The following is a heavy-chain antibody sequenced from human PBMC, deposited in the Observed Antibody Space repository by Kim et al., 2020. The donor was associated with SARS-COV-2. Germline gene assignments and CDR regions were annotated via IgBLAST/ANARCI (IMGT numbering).Heavy chain of an antibody. V-gene: IGHV5-10-1*01. D-gene: IGHD6-13*01. CDR3: ARFGYSSSWYQPPYYYYYGMDV. CDR1: GYSFTSYW. Sequence: GESLRISCKGSGYSFTSYWISWVRQMPGKGLEWMGRIDPSDSYTNYSPSFQGHVTISADKSISTAYLQWSSLKASDTAMYYCARFGYSSSWYQPPYYYYYGMDVWGQGTTVTVSS. CDR2: IDPSDSYT. J-gene: IGHJ6*02.